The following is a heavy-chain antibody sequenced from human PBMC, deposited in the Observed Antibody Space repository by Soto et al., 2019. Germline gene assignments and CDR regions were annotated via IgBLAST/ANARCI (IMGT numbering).Heavy chain of an antibody. CDR3: TRKTSARCMDV. Sequence: QVQLVQSGAEVKKPGASVKVSCKASGYTFTSYDINWVRQATGQGLEWMGWMNPNSGNTGYAQKFQGRVTMTRNTSISTAYMQLSSLRSVDTIVYHCTRKTSARCMDVWGQGTTVTVSS. J-gene: IGHJ6*02. CDR2: MNPNSGNT. V-gene: IGHV1-8*01. D-gene: IGHD6-6*01. CDR1: GYTFTSYD.